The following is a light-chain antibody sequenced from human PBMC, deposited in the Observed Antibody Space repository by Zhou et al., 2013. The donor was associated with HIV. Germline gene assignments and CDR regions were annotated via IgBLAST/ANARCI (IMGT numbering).Light chain of an antibody. CDR2: DAS. V-gene: IGKV3-15*01. CDR1: QSLTSKF. CDR3: QQYHNWPPLT. Sequence: EIVLTQSPGTLSLSPGERATLSCRASQSLTSKFLAWYQQKPGQAPRILIYDASNRATGIPVRFIGSGSGTEFTLTISSLQSEDFAVYYCQQYHNWPPLTFGGGTKVEMK. J-gene: IGKJ4*01.